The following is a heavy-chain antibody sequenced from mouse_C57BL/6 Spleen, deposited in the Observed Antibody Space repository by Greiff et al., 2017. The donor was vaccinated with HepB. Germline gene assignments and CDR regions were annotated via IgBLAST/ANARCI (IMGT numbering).Heavy chain of an antibody. V-gene: IGHV1-61*01. D-gene: IGHD1-1*01. Sequence: QVQLKQPGAELVRPGSSVKLSCKASGYTFTSYWMDWVKQRPGQGLEWIGNIYPSDSETHYNQKFKDKATLTVDKSSSTAYMQLSSLTSEDSAVYYCARLDYYGSSSFDYWGQGTTLTVSS. CDR2: IYPSDSET. CDR1: GYTFTSYW. J-gene: IGHJ2*01. CDR3: ARLDYYGSSSFDY.